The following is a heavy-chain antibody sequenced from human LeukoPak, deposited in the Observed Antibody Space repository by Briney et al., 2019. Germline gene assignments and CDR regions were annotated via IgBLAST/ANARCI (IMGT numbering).Heavy chain of an antibody. Sequence: ASVKVSCKASGYTFTSYGISWVRQAPGQGLEWMGWISAYNGNTNYAQKLQGRVTMTTDTSTSTAYMELRSLRSDDTAVYYCARDSAPSIVVVPAVLFDYWGQGTLVTVSS. V-gene: IGHV1-18*01. CDR2: ISAYNGNT. CDR3: ARDSAPSIVVVPAVLFDY. CDR1: GYTFTSYG. D-gene: IGHD2-2*01. J-gene: IGHJ4*02.